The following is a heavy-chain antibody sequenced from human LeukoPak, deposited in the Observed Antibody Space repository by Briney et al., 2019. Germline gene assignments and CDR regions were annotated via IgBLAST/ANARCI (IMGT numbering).Heavy chain of an antibody. V-gene: IGHV3-7*01. CDR2: IKQDGSEK. CDR3: VRYRDGEYDF. D-gene: IGHD4-17*01. J-gene: IGHJ4*02. Sequence: GGSLRLSCAGSGFIFSSHWMIWVRQAPGKGLEWVANIKQDGSEKYYVASVKGRFTISRDNTKSSMYLEMNSLRAEDTAVYYCVRYRDGEYDFWGQGSLVTVSS. CDR1: GFIFSSHW.